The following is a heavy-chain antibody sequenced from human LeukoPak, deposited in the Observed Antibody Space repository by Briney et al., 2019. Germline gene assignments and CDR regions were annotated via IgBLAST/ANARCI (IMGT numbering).Heavy chain of an antibody. V-gene: IGHV3-74*01. CDR1: GFTLSSYW. D-gene: IGHD3-3*01. CDR3: ARESYDFWTYYYYMDV. J-gene: IGHJ6*03. CDR2: INSDGSST. Sequence: GGSLRLSCAASGFTLSSYWMHWVRQAPGKGLVWVSRINSDGSSTSYADSVKGRFTISRDNAKNTLYLQMNSLRAGDTAVYHCARESYDFWTYYYYMDVWGKGTTVTVSS.